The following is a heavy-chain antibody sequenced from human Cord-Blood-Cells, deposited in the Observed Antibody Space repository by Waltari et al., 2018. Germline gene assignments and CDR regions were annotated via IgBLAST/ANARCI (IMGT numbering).Heavy chain of an antibody. J-gene: IGHJ6*02. D-gene: IGHD6-6*01. CDR3: ARIVRYSSSYYYYGMDV. Sequence: QVTLRESGPALVKPTQTLTLTCTFSGFPLSTSGMCVSWLRQPPGKALEWLALIDWDDDKYYSTSLKTRLTISKDTSKNQVVLTMTNMDPVDTATYYCARIVRYSSSYYYYGMDVWGQGTTVTVSS. CDR2: IDWDDDK. V-gene: IGHV2-70*01. CDR1: GFPLSTSGMC.